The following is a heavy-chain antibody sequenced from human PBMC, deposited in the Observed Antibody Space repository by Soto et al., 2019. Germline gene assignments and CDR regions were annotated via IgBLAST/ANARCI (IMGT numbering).Heavy chain of an antibody. CDR3: ARDRIIGTSYSDY. J-gene: IGHJ4*02. CDR2: IHSGGTT. Sequence: SETLSRTCTVSSGSMNSFYWSWIRQPAGKGLEWVGRIHSGGTTSYNPSLKSRVTMSLDTSKNQFSLKLTSVTAADTAVYYCARDRIIGTSYSDYWGQGILVTVSS. D-gene: IGHD1-7*01. CDR1: SGSMNSFY. V-gene: IGHV4-4*07.